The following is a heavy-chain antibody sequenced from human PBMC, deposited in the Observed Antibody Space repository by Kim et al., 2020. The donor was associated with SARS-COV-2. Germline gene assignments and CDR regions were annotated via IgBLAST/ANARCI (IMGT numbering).Heavy chain of an antibody. CDR2: ITSNVNGYAK. V-gene: IGHV3-73*01. Sequence: GGSLRLSCGASGFTFSDYAMHWVRRASGKGLEWVGRITSNVNGYAKAYSASVRGRFTISRDDSRNTAYLQMNSLKTEDTAVYYCTRVPGRPLAFWVAFD. CDR1: GFTFSDYA. D-gene: IGHD3-3*02. J-gene: IGHJ3*02. CDR3: TRVPGRPLAFWVAFD.